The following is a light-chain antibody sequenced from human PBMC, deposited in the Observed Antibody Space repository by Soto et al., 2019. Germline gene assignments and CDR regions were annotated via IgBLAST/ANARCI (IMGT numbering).Light chain of an antibody. Sequence: QSVLTQPPSVSGAPGQRVTISCTGSSSNIGAGYDVHWYQQLPGTAPKLLIYGNINRPSGVPDRFSGSKSGTSASLAITGLQAEDEAYYYCQSYDSSLSGYVFGTGTKVTAL. CDR3: QSYDSSLSGYV. CDR1: SSNIGAGYD. J-gene: IGLJ1*01. CDR2: GNI. V-gene: IGLV1-40*01.